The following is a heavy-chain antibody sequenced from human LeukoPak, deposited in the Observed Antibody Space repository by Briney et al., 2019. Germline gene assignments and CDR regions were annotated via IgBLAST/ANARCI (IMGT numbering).Heavy chain of an antibody. CDR1: GGSISSGSYY. J-gene: IGHJ6*03. CDR2: IYTSGST. V-gene: IGHV4-61*02. CDR3: ARDSLYYYYYMDV. Sequence: KSSETLSLTCTVSGGSISSGSYYWSWIRQPAGKGLEWIGRIYTSGSTNYNPSLKSRVTISVDTSKNQFSLKLSSVTAAGTAVYYCARDSLYYYYYMDVWGKGTTVTVSS.